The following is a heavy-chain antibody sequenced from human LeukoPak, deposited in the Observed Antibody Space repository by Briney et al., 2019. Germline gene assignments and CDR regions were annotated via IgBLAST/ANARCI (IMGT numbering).Heavy chain of an antibody. CDR1: GGTFISYA. CDR2: IIPIFGTA. CDR3: AYEYLPYGMDV. J-gene: IGHJ6*02. D-gene: IGHD5-12*01. V-gene: IGHV1-69*13. Sequence: SVKVSCKASGGTFISYAISWVRQAPGQGLEWMGGIIPIFGTANYAQKFQGRVTITADESTSTAYMELSSLRSEDTAVCYCAYEYLPYGMDVWGQGATVTVSS.